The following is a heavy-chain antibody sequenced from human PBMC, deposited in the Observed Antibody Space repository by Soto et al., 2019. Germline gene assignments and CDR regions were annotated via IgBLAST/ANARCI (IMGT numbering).Heavy chain of an antibody. J-gene: IGHJ4*02. Sequence: EVQLVESGGGLVKPGGSLRLSCAASGFTFSTHSMNWVRQAPGKGPEWVSSINDKSNYIFYADSVKGRFTISRDNAKNSLYMQMNSRRDDDTAVYYCATFPNYYGGWGQGTLVTVSA. V-gene: IGHV3-21*06. CDR2: INDKSNYI. CDR3: ATFPNYYGG. CDR1: GFTFSTHS.